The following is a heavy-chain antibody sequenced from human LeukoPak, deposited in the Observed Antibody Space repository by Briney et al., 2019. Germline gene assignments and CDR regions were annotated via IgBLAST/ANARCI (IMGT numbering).Heavy chain of an antibody. J-gene: IGHJ2*01. V-gene: IGHV1-8*01. CDR3: ARERYYGSGSSSPYWYFDL. CDR1: GYTFTSYD. D-gene: IGHD3-10*01. CDR2: MNPNSGNT. Sequence: EASVKVSCKASGYTFTSYDINWVRQATGQGLEWMGWMNPNSGNTGYAQKFQGRVTMTRNTSISTAYMELSSLRSEDTAVYYCARERYYGSGSSSPYWYFDLWGRGTLVTVSS.